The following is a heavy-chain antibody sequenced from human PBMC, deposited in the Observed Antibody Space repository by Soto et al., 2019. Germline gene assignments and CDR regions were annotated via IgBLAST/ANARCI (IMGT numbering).Heavy chain of an antibody. CDR3: ARYLRKSVTTCFYFDY. D-gene: IGHD4-17*01. V-gene: IGHV4-59*01. CDR1: GGSISSYY. CDR2: IYYSGST. Sequence: QVQLQESGPGLVKPSETLSLTCTVSGGSISSYYWSWIRQPPGKGLEWIGYIYYSGSTNYNPSLKVRVNISVDTTKNQFSLKLSSVTAANTAVYYCARYLRKSVTTCFYFDYWGQGTLVTVSS. J-gene: IGHJ4*02.